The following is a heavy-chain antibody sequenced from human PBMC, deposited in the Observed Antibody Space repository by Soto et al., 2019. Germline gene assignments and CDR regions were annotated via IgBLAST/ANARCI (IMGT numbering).Heavy chain of an antibody. J-gene: IGHJ4*02. Sequence: PGESLKISCNAAGGIFIDYWIRWVRQMPGKGLEWMGIVYPRDSDTRYSPSFQGQVTISADRSTGTAFLQWRSLKASDTTLYYCARPPLPGYSIHFNSWGQGTLVTVSS. CDR1: GGIFIDYW. D-gene: IGHD2-15*01. CDR3: ARPPLPGYSIHFNS. V-gene: IGHV5-51*01. CDR2: VYPRDSDT.